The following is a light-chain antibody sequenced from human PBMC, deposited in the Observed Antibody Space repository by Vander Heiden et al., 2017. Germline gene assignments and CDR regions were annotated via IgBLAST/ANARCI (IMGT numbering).Light chain of an antibody. J-gene: IGKJ1*01. CDR2: GAS. V-gene: IGKV1-16*02. CDR1: QGIGNY. Sequence: DIQMTQSPSSLSASVGDRVTITCRASQGIGNYLAWIQQKPGKAPKSLIYGASSLQSGVPSKFSGSGSGTDFTLTISSLQPEDFATYYCQQDNDYPWTFGQGTKVEMK. CDR3: QQDNDYPWT.